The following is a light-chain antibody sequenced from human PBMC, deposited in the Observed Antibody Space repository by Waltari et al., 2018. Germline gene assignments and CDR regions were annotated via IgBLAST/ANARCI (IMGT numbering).Light chain of an antibody. CDR2: GAS. V-gene: IGKV3-15*01. CDR1: QRVGST. J-gene: IGKJ1*01. Sequence: EIVMTQSPATLSVSPGDRATLSCRASQRVGSTLAWYQQKPGQAPRLLIHGASTRATGVPARFSGSGSGTEFTLTISGLQSEDFAVYYCQQYNNWPPWTFGQGTKVEIK. CDR3: QQYNNWPPWT.